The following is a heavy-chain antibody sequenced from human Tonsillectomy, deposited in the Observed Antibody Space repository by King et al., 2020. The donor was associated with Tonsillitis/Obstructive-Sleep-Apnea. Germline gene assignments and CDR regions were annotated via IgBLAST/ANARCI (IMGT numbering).Heavy chain of an antibody. CDR2: XXXXXGNX. J-gene: IGHJ6*03. CDR3: ARDKVSSLGYYYYMDV. V-gene: IGHV7-4-1*02. Sequence: QLVQSGSELKKPGASVKVSCKASGYTFXNYAMNXVRXXXGQGLXWXGXXXXXXGNXTYAQGFKGRFVFSLDTSVSTAFLQISXLESEDAAVYYCARDKVSSLGYYYYMDVWGKGTTVTVSS. CDR1: GYTFXNYA. D-gene: IGHD6-6*01.